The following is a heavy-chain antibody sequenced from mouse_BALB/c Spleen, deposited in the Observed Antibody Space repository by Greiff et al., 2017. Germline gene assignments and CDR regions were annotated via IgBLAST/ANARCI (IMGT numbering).Heavy chain of an antibody. CDR1: GFNIKDTY. D-gene: IGHD2-3*01. CDR2: IDPANGNT. Sequence: EVQLQQSGAELVKPGASVKLSCTASGFNIKDTYMHWVKQRPEQGLEWIGRIDPANGNTKYDPKFQGKATITADTSSNTAYLQLSSLTSEDTAVYYCAAIYDGYGFAYWGEGTLVTVSA. CDR3: AAIYDGYGFAY. V-gene: IGHV14-3*02. J-gene: IGHJ3*01.